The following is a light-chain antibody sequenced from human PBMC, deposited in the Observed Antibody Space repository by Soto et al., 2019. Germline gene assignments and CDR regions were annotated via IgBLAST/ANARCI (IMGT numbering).Light chain of an antibody. CDR3: QQYYKWPPT. CDR2: GAS. J-gene: IGKJ1*01. V-gene: IGKV3-15*01. CDR1: QSVSSN. Sequence: EIVMTQTPATLSVSPGERATLSCRASQSVSSNLAWYQQKPGQAPRLLIYGASTRATGIPARFSGSGSGTEFTLTISSLQSEDFAVYYCQQYYKWPPTFGQGTKVEIK.